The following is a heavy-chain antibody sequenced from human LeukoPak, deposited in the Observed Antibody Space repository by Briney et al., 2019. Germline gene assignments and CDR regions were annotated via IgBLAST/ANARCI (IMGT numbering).Heavy chain of an antibody. CDR3: ARSYSSSWYRSGAFDI. CDR2: ISHSGST. V-gene: IGHV4-34*01. CDR1: VGSFSGYY. J-gene: IGHJ3*02. Sequence: SETLSLTCAVYVGSFSGYYWSWIRQPPGKGLEWIGEISHSGSTNYNPSLTSRVTISVDASKNQFSLKLSSVTAADTAVYYCARSYSSSWYRSGAFDIWGQGKMVTVSS. D-gene: IGHD6-13*01.